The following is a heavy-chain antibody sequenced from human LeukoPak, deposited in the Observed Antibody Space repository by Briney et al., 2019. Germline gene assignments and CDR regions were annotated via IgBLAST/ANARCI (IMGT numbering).Heavy chain of an antibody. CDR1: GASITSYY. CDR3: ARATTAYCTGGICPNFDY. CDR2: IYYSGST. J-gene: IGHJ4*02. V-gene: IGHV4-59*01. D-gene: IGHD2-8*02. Sequence: SETLSLTCTVSGASITSYYWSWIRQPPGKGLEWIGYIYYSGSTNCNPSLKSRVTISVDTSKNQFSLKLSSVTAADTAVYYCARATTAYCTGGICPNFDYWGQGALVTVSS.